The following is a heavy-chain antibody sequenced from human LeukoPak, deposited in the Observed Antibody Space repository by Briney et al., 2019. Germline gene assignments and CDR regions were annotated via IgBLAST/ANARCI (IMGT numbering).Heavy chain of an antibody. Sequence: SVKVSCKASGGTFSSYAISWVRQAPGQGLEWMGRIIPIFGTANYAQKLQGRVTITTDESTSTAYMELSSLRSEDTAVYYCASPPPYYYDSSGYYLSYWGQGTLVTVSS. CDR3: ASPPPYYYDSSGYYLSY. V-gene: IGHV1-69*05. CDR2: IIPIFGTA. CDR1: GGTFSSYA. D-gene: IGHD3-22*01. J-gene: IGHJ4*02.